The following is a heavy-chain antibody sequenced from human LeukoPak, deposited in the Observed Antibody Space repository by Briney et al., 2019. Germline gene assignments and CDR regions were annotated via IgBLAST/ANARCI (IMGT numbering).Heavy chain of an antibody. CDR3: ARGESITTFGVVHTSWAFDI. V-gene: IGHV3-53*01. CDR2: IYSGGST. CDR1: RFTVSSNY. D-gene: IGHD3-3*01. J-gene: IGHJ3*02. Sequence: PGGSLRLSCAASRFTVSSNYMSWVRQAPGKGLEWVSVIYSGGSTYYADSVKGRFTISRDNSKNTLYLQMNSLRAEDTAVYYCARGESITTFGVVHTSWAFDIWGQGTMVTVSS.